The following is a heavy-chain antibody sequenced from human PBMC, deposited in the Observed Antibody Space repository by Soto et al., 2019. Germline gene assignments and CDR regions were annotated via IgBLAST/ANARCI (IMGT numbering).Heavy chain of an antibody. CDR1: GFTFSSYG. Sequence: GGSLRLSCAASGFTFSSYGMHWVRQAPGKGLEWVAVIWYDGSNKYYADSVKGRFTISRDNSKNTLYLQMNSLRAEDTAVYYCARDPKTDYDILTGYYNGRLGDGMDVWGQGTTVTVSS. V-gene: IGHV3-33*01. J-gene: IGHJ6*02. D-gene: IGHD3-9*01. CDR2: IWYDGSNK. CDR3: ARDPKTDYDILTGYYNGRLGDGMDV.